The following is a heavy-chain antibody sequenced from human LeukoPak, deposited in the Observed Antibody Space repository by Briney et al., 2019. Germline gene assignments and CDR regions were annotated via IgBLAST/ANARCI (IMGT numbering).Heavy chain of an antibody. CDR1: GGTFSSYA. Sequence: SVKVSCKASGGTFSSYAISWVRQAPGQGLEWMGGIIPIFGTANYAQKFQGRVTITADKSTSTAYMELSSLRSEDTAVYYCARDHSRGPELDYWGQGTLVTVSS. J-gene: IGHJ4*02. D-gene: IGHD1-14*01. V-gene: IGHV1-69*06. CDR2: IIPIFGTA. CDR3: ARDHSRGPELDY.